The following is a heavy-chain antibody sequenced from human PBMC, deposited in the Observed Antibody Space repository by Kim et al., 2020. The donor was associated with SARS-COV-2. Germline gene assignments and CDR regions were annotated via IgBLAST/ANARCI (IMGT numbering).Heavy chain of an antibody. J-gene: IGHJ6*02. CDR1: GGSISSSSYY. CDR3: ARLGIGMVRGVIITFSYYGMDV. D-gene: IGHD3-10*01. CDR2: IYYSGST. V-gene: IGHV4-39*01. Sequence: SETLSLTCTVSGGSISSSSYYWGWIRQPPGKGLEWIGSIYYSGSTNYNPSLKSRVTISVDTSKNQFSLKLSSVTAADTAVYYCARLGIGMVRGVIITFSYYGMDVWGQGTTVTVSS.